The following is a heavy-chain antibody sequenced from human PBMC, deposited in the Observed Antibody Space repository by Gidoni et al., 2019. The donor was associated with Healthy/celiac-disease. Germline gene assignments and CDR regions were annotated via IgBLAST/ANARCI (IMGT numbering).Heavy chain of an antibody. CDR1: GFTFSSYS. D-gene: IGHD3-22*01. CDR2: ISSSSSTI. CDR3: ARALYYYDSSGYSSAFDI. V-gene: IGHV3-48*02. J-gene: IGHJ3*02. Sequence: EVQLVESGGGLVQPGGSLRLSCAASGFTFSSYSMNWVRQAPGKGLEWVSYISSSSSTIYYADSVKGRFTISRDNAKNSLYLQMNSLRDEDTAVYYCARALYYYDSSGYSSAFDIWGQGTMVTVSS.